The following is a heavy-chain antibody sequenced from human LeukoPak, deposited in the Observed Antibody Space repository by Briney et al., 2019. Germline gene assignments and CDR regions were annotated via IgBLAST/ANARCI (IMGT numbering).Heavy chain of an antibody. CDR1: GGSISSGSYY. CDR3: ASEYCSGGSCYSVY. J-gene: IGHJ4*02. V-gene: IGHV4-61*02. D-gene: IGHD2-15*01. Sequence: PSETLSLTCTVSGGSISSGSYYWSWIRQPAGKGLEWIGRIYTSGSTNYNPSLKSRVTISVDTSKNQFSLKLSSVTAADTAVYYCASEYCSGGSCYSVYWGQGTLVTVSS. CDR2: IYTSGST.